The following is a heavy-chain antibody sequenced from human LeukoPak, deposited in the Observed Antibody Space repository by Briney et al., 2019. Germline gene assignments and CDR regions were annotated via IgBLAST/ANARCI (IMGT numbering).Heavy chain of an antibody. CDR2: TYYRSKWYN. CDR3: AREFTSADYFDY. CDR1: GDSVSSNSAA. V-gene: IGHV6-1*01. Sequence: QTLSLTCAISGDSVSSNSAAWHWIRQSPSRGLEWLGTTYYRSKWYNDYAVSVKSRITINSDTSKNQFSLHLNSVTPEDTAVYYCAREFTSADYFDYWGQGTLVTVSS. J-gene: IGHJ4*02.